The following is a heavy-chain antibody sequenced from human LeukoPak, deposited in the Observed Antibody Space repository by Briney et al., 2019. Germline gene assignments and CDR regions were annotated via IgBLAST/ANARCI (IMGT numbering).Heavy chain of an antibody. CDR2: ISGSGGST. J-gene: IGHJ4*02. CDR1: GFTFSSYA. CDR3: AREGYYDSGSPPTFYFAS. V-gene: IGHV3-23*01. D-gene: IGHD3-10*01. Sequence: GGSLRLSCAASGFTFSSYAMSWVRQAPGKGLEWVSAISGSGGSTYYADSVQCRFTIARDNSKNTLYLQMKSLGPEDMAIYYCAREGYYDSGSPPTFYFASWGQGTLVTVSS.